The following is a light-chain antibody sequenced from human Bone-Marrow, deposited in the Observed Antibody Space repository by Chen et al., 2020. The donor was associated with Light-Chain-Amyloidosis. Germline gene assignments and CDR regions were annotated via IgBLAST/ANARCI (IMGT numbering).Light chain of an antibody. CDR1: DLPTKY. J-gene: IGLJ2*01. CDR3: QSADSSGTYEVK. CDR2: RDT. Sequence: SYELPQPPSVSVPPGQTARITCSGDDLPTKYAYWYQQKPGQAPVLVIHRDTERPSGISERFSGSSSGTTATLTISGVQAEDEADYHCQSADSSGTYEVKFGGGTKLTVL. V-gene: IGLV3-25*03.